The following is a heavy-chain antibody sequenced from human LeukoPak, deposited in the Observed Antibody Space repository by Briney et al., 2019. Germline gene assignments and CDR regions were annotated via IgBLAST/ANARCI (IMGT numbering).Heavy chain of an antibody. CDR3: ARADDYVWGFDY. D-gene: IGHD3-16*01. Sequence: SQTLSLTCAVSGGSISSGGYSWSWIRQPPGQGLEWIGYIYHSGSTYYNPSLKSRVTISVDRSKNQFSLKLSSVTAADTAVYYCARADDYVWGFDYWGQGTLVTVSS. CDR2: IYHSGST. CDR1: GGSISSGGYS. V-gene: IGHV4-30-2*01. J-gene: IGHJ4*02.